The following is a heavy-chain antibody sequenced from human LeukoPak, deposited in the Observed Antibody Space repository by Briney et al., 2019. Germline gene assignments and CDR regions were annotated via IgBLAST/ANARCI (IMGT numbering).Heavy chain of an antibody. J-gene: IGHJ4*02. CDR1: GFTFSSYW. D-gene: IGHD3-10*01. CDR3: ARGVDSVVRGVGY. V-gene: IGHV3-74*01. CDR2: INSDGSST. Sequence: GGSLRLSCAASGFTFSSYWMHWVRQAPGKGLVWVSRINSDGSSTNYADSVKGRFTMSRDNAKNTLYLQMNSLRAEDTAVYYCARGVDSVVRGVGYWGQGTLVTVSS.